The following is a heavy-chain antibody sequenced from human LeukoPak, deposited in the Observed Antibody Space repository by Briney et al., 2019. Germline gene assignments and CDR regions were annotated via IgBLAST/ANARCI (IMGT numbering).Heavy chain of an antibody. CDR2: INHSGST. CDR3: ARVGRRGYRVNNWFDP. V-gene: IGHV4-34*01. Sequence: SETLSLTCAVYGGSFSGYYWSWIRQPPGKGLEWIGDINHSGSTNYNPSLKSRVTISVDTSKNQFSLKLSSVTAADTAVYYCARVGRRGYRVNNWFDPWGQGTLVTVSS. D-gene: IGHD5-18*01. CDR1: GGSFSGYY. J-gene: IGHJ5*02.